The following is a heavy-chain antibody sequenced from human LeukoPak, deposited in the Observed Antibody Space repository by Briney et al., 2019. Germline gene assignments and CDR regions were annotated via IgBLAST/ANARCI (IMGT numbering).Heavy chain of an antibody. CDR3: AKDPRDHSYGWNWRYFDY. Sequence: PGGFLRLSCAASGFTFSSYSMNWVRQAPGKGLEWVSYISDSSSTIYSADSVKGRFTISRDNSKNTLYLQMNSLRAEDTAVYYCAKDPRDHSYGWNWRYFDYWGQGTLVTVSA. J-gene: IGHJ4*02. V-gene: IGHV3-48*01. CDR1: GFTFSSYS. D-gene: IGHD5-18*01. CDR2: ISDSSSTI.